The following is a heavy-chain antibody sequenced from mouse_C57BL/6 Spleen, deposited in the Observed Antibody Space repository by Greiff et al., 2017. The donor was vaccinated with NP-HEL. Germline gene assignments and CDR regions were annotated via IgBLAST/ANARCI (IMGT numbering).Heavy chain of an antibody. J-gene: IGHJ2*01. D-gene: IGHD2-3*01. CDR3: AREGSDGYYDYFDY. V-gene: IGHV5-16*01. CDR2: INYDGSST. Sequence: EVKVVESEGGLVQPGSSMKLSCTASGFTFSDYYMAWVRQVPEKGLEWVANINYDGSSTYYLDSLKSRFIISRDNAKNILYLQMSSLKSEDTATYYCAREGSDGYYDYFDYWGQGTTLTVSS. CDR1: GFTFSDYY.